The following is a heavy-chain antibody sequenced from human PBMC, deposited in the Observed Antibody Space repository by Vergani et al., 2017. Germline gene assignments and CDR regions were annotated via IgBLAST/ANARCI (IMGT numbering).Heavy chain of an antibody. Sequence: EVQMVESGGGLTQPGGSLRLSCAVSGFTVSSNYMSWVRQAPGKGLEWVSFLYSGGTTYYADSVKGRFTISRDNSKNTLYLQMNSLRAEDTAVYYCARARFLGPQELVYWGQGTLVTVSS. CDR1: GFTVSSNY. CDR3: ARARFLGPQELVY. CDR2: LYSGGTT. J-gene: IGHJ4*02. V-gene: IGHV3-53*01. D-gene: IGHD3-10*01.